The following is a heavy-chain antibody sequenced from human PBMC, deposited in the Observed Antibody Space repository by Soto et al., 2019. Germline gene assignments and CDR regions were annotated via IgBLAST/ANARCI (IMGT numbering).Heavy chain of an antibody. CDR2: ISTYNGHT. CDR3: ARWEILNGITGWFDP. D-gene: IGHD1-7*01. CDR1: GYTFTNYG. V-gene: IGHV1-18*01. Sequence: QVQLVQSGAEVKKPGASVKVSCKASGYTFTNYGISWVRQAPGQGLEWMGWISTYNGHTNYAQKFQGRVTMTTDTSTSTAYMELRSLRSDDTAMFYCARWEILNGITGWFDPWGQGTLVTVSS. J-gene: IGHJ5*02.